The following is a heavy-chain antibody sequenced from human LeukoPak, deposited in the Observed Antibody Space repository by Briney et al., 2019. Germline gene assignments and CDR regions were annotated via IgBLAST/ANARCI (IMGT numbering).Heavy chain of an antibody. Sequence: SETLSLTCTVSGGSIRSSYYYWGWIRQPPGKGLEWIGSIYDSGSTYYNPSLKSRVTISVDTSKNQFSLKLSSVTAADTAVYYCARVRQNSYFDYWGQGTLVTVSS. V-gene: IGHV4-39*07. D-gene: IGHD2/OR15-2a*01. CDR2: IYDSGST. J-gene: IGHJ4*02. CDR1: GGSIRSSYYY. CDR3: ARVRQNSYFDY.